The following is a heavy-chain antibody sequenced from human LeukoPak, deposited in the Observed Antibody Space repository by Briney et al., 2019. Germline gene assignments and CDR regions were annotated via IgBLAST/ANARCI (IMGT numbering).Heavy chain of an antibody. CDR3: ARGLTKYSSGWYEGY. D-gene: IGHD6-19*01. V-gene: IGHV1-2*02. J-gene: IGHJ4*02. CDR2: INPNGGGT. CDR1: GYTFTGYY. Sequence: ASVKVSCKASGYTFTGYYMHWVRQAPGQGLEWMGWINPNGGGTNYAQKFQGRVTMTRDTSISTAYMELSRLRSDDTAVYYCARGLTKYSSGWYEGYWGQGTLVTVSS.